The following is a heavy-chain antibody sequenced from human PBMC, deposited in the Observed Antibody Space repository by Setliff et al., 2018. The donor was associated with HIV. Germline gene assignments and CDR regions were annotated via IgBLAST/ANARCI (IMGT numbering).Heavy chain of an antibody. CDR3: ARDQSDWFY. J-gene: IGHJ4*02. CDR1: GGSISSYY. D-gene: IGHD3-3*01. V-gene: IGHV4-59*01. Sequence: ETLSLTCTVSGGSISSYYWSWIRQPPGKGLEWIGSVYHSGSTYYNPSLKSRVTISVDTSKSQFSLKLNSVTAADTAVYYCARDQSDWFYWGQGTLVTVSS. CDR2: VYHSGST.